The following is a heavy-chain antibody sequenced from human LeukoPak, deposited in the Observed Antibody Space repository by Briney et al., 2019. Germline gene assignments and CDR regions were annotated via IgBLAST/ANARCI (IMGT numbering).Heavy chain of an antibody. J-gene: IGHJ3*02. Sequence: ASVTVSCKASGYTFRQYSISWVRQAPGKGFGWMGWVSPSHTTRVYAQEFQGRVTMTADTNTNTVSMELRSLRFDDTAVYFCARDYILPLETDNGDGFAIWGQGTVVTVSS. D-gene: IGHD3-3*02. V-gene: IGHV1-18*01. CDR1: GYTFRQYS. CDR3: ARDYILPLETDNGDGFAI. CDR2: VSPSHTTR.